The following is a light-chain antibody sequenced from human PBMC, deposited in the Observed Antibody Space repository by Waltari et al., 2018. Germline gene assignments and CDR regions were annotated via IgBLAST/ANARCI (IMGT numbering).Light chain of an antibody. Sequence: QSVLTQPPSASGTPGQRVTISCSGSSSNIGSNTVNWYQQLPGTAPKLLIYSNNQRPSGVPDRFSGSKSGTSASLAISWLQSEDEAEYYCAAWDDSLNGNVFGSGTKVTVL. CDR1: SSNIGSNT. J-gene: IGLJ6*01. V-gene: IGLV1-44*01. CDR2: SNN. CDR3: AAWDDSLNGNV.